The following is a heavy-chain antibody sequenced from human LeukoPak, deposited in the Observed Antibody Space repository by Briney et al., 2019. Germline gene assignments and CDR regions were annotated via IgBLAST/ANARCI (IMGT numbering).Heavy chain of an antibody. Sequence: GGSLRLSCAASGFTFSSYSMNWVRQAPGKGLEWVSYISSSSSTIYYADSVKGRFTISRDNAKNTLYLQMNSLRAEDTAVYYCARDRRNDYFDYWGQGTLVTVSS. D-gene: IGHD2-8*01. CDR1: GFTFSSYS. J-gene: IGHJ4*02. V-gene: IGHV3-48*01. CDR2: ISSSSSTI. CDR3: ARDRRNDYFDY.